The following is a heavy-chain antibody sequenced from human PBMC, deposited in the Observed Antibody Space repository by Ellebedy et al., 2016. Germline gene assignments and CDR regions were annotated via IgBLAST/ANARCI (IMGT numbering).Heavy chain of an antibody. CDR3: ARDLQRITMVRGVQWGGFDY. J-gene: IGHJ4*02. Sequence: SETLSLXXTVSGYSISSGYYWGWIRQPPGKGLEWIGSIYHSGSTYYNPSLKSRVTISVDTSKNQFSLKLSSVTAADTAVYYCARDLQRITMVRGVQWGGFDYWGQGTLVTVSS. V-gene: IGHV4-38-2*02. D-gene: IGHD3-10*01. CDR2: IYHSGST. CDR1: GYSISSGYY.